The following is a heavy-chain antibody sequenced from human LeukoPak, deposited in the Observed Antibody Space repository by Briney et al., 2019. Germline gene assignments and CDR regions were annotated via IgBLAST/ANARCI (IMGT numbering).Heavy chain of an antibody. CDR2: IMPLFGTA. Sequence: SVKVSCKTSGGTFNSSAISWVRQAPGQGLEWLGGIMPLFGTAGYAQKFQGRVTITKGESTRTVYLELTSLTSDDTAVYYCARDVHGDYGSGWFDPWGQGTLVSVSS. CDR3: ARDVHGDYGSGWFDP. J-gene: IGHJ5*02. D-gene: IGHD4-17*01. V-gene: IGHV1-69*05. CDR1: GGTFNSSA.